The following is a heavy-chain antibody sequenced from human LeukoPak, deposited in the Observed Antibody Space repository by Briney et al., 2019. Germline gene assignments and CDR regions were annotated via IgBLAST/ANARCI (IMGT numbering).Heavy chain of an antibody. Sequence: AGGSLRLSCAASGFTFSSYSMNWVRQAPGKGLEWVSSISSSSSYIYYADSVKGRFTISRDNAKNSLYLQMNSLRDEDTAVYYYARESYWGSSGKGFDSWGQGTLVTVSS. J-gene: IGHJ4*02. V-gene: IGHV3-21*01. D-gene: IGHD7-27*01. CDR3: ARESYWGSSGKGFDS. CDR2: ISSSSSYI. CDR1: GFTFSSYS.